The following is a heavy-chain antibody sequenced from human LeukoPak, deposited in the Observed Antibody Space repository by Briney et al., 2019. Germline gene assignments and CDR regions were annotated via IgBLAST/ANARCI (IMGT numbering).Heavy chain of an antibody. Sequence: GESLKISCKGSGYSFTSYWIGWVRQMPGKGLEWMEIIYPGDSDTRYSPSFQGQVTISADKSISTAYLQWSSLKASDTAMYYCARKAYSSSSCFDYWGQGTLVTVSS. J-gene: IGHJ4*02. V-gene: IGHV5-51*01. CDR3: ARKAYSSSSCFDY. CDR2: IYPGDSDT. CDR1: GYSFTSYW. D-gene: IGHD6-13*01.